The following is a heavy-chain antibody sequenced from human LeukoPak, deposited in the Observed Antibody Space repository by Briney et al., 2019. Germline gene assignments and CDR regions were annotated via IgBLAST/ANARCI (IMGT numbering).Heavy chain of an antibody. CDR1: GFTFSSYG. V-gene: IGHV3-30*18. CDR2: ISYDGSNK. CDR3: AKGVYSSPGGYYYGMDV. Sequence: GGSLRLSCAASGFTFSSYGMHWVRQAPGKGLEWVAVISYDGSNKYYADSVKGRFAISRDNSKNTLYLQMNSLRAEDTAAYYCAKGVYSSPGGYYYGMDVWGQGTTVTVSS. J-gene: IGHJ6*02. D-gene: IGHD6-13*01.